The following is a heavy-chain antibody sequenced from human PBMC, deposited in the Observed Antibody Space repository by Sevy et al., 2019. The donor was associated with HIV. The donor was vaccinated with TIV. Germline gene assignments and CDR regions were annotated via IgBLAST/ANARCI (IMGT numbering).Heavy chain of an antibody. Sequence: ASVKVSCKASGYTFTSYGISWVRQAPGQGLEWMGWISAYNGSTNYAQKLQGRVTMTTDTSTSTAYMELRSLRSDDTAVYYCARGLYCSGGSCYSGTRASYYFDYWGQGTLVTVSS. J-gene: IGHJ4*02. CDR3: ARGLYCSGGSCYSGTRASYYFDY. V-gene: IGHV1-18*01. CDR2: ISAYNGST. CDR1: GYTFTSYG. D-gene: IGHD2-15*01.